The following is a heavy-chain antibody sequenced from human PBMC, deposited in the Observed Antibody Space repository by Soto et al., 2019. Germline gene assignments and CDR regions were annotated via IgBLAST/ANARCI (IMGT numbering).Heavy chain of an antibody. J-gene: IGHJ4*02. D-gene: IGHD2-21*01. Sequence: EVQLLESGGGLVQPGGSLRLSCTASGLPHSSFAMMWVRQAPGKGLECVSGIYGNGGGIEYADSVKGRFTISRDNSKNTVYLRMGVMSADDTAVYYGVTDAVYNDGLWLTDHWGQGSQVTVSS. CDR3: VTDAVYNDGLWLTDH. CDR2: IYGNGGGI. V-gene: IGHV3-23*01. CDR1: GLPHSSFA.